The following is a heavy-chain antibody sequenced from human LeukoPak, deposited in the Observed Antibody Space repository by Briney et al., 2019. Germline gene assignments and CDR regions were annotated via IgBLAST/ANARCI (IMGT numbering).Heavy chain of an antibody. CDR3: AKSARGGIAARPAQFYDY. CDR1: GFTFSSYG. J-gene: IGHJ4*02. Sequence: GGSLRLSCAASGFTFSSYGMHWVRQAPGKGLEWVAFIRYDGSNKYYADSVKGRFTISSDNSKNTLYLQMNSLRAEDTAVYYCAKSARGGIAARPAQFYDYWGQGTLVTVSS. D-gene: IGHD6-6*01. V-gene: IGHV3-30*02. CDR2: IRYDGSNK.